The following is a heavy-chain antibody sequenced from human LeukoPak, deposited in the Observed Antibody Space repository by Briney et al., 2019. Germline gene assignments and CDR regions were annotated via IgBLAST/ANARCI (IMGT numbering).Heavy chain of an antibody. CDR3: AKDEQLAFDY. CDR1: GFTFSDYY. J-gene: IGHJ4*02. Sequence: PGGSLRLSCAASGFTFSDYYMSWIRQAPGKGLEWVAVISYDGSNKYYADSVKGRFTISRDNSKNTLYLQMNSLRAEDTAVYYCAKDEQLAFDYWGQGTLVTVSS. CDR2: ISYDGSNK. D-gene: IGHD6-6*01. V-gene: IGHV3-30*18.